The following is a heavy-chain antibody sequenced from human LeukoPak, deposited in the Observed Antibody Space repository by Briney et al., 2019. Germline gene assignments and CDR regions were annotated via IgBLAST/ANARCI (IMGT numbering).Heavy chain of an antibody. Sequence: GGSLRLSCAASGFTFTSYAMSWVRQAPGKGLEWVSAISGSGGSTYYADSVKGRFTISRDNAKNSLYLQMNSLRAEDTAVYYCARRMIPPAFDYWGQGTLVTVSS. CDR2: ISGSGGST. CDR3: ARRMIPPAFDY. V-gene: IGHV3-23*01. CDR1: GFTFTSYA. J-gene: IGHJ4*02. D-gene: IGHD3-22*01.